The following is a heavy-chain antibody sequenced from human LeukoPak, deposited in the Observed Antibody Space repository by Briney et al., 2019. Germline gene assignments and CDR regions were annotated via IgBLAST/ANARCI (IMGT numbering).Heavy chain of an antibody. D-gene: IGHD2-2*01. Sequence: GESLKISCQASGYRFSTYWIAWVRKMHGKGLEWMEVIFPGDSDARNSPSFQGQVTLSVDKSINTAYLQWSSLKASDTAMYYCARREPGSSTNRGNSFDIWGQGTMVTVSS. J-gene: IGHJ3*02. CDR2: IFPGDSDA. CDR3: ARREPGSSTNRGNSFDI. V-gene: IGHV5-51*01. CDR1: GYRFSTYW.